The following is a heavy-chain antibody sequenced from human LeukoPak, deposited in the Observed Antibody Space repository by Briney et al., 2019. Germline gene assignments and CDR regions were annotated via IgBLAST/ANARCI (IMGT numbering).Heavy chain of an antibody. Sequence: SVKFSCKASGGTFSSYAISWVRQAPGQGLEWMGRIIPIFGTANYAQKFQGRVTITTDETTSTAYMELSRLRSEDTAVYYCARDRDHFDYWGQGTLVTVSS. CDR2: IIPIFGTA. CDR3: ARDRDHFDY. CDR1: GGTFSSYA. J-gene: IGHJ4*02. V-gene: IGHV1-69*05.